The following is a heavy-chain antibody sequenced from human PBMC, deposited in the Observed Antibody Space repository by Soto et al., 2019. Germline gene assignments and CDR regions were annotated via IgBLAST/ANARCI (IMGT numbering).Heavy chain of an antibody. CDR1: GGSISSSSYY. CDR2: IYYSGST. Sequence: QLQLQESGPGLVKPSETLSLTCTVSGGSISSSSYYWGWIRQPPGKGLEWIGSIYYSGSTYYNPSLKSRVTISVDTSKNQFSLKLSSVTGADTAVYYCARHVSRSIGLWWFDPWGQGTLVTVSS. J-gene: IGHJ5*02. CDR3: ARHVSRSIGLWWFDP. V-gene: IGHV4-39*01.